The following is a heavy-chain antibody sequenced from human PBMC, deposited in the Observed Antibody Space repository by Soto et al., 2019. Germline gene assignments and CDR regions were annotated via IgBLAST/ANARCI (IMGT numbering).Heavy chain of an antibody. J-gene: IGHJ4*02. CDR3: ARLVSEFNGDETTYYFDY. V-gene: IGHV4-59*01. CDR1: GGFLSKFY. D-gene: IGHD2-8*01. Sequence: QVQLQESGPGLVEPSETLSLTCTVSGGFLSKFYWSWVRQTPEGGLEWIGYMFYSGVANYDPALTGRAAISLDMSKNQFSLKLSSVTAADTAVYYCARLVSEFNGDETTYYFDYWGRGTLVTVSS. CDR2: MFYSGVA.